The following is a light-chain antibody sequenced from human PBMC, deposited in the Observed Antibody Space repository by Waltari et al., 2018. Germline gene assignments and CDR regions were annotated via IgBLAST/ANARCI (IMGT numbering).Light chain of an antibody. CDR1: SLRKYY. V-gene: IGLV3-19*01. CDR3: HSRDTTDDRVL. CDR2: AKK. Sequence: SSELTQDPAVTVALGQTVRNTCQGDSLRKYYTSWYQQKPGQAPLFVLYAKKRRPTGVPDRFSGSSSGNSASLIITGAQAEDEADYYCHSRDTTDDRVLFGGGTKVTVL. J-gene: IGLJ2*01.